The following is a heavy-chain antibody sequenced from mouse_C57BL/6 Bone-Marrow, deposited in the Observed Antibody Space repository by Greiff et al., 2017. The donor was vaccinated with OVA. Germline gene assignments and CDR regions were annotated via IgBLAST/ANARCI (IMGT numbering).Heavy chain of an antibody. CDR3: ARRYGNSYYYAMDY. J-gene: IGHJ4*01. D-gene: IGHD2-1*01. Sequence: EVKLVESGGGLVKPGGSLKLSCAASGFTFSDYGMHWVRQAPEKGLEWVAYISSGSSTIYYADTVKGRFTISRDNAKNTLFLQMTSLRSEDTAMYYCARRYGNSYYYAMDYWGQGTSVTVSS. CDR1: GFTFSDYG. V-gene: IGHV5-17*01. CDR2: ISSGSSTI.